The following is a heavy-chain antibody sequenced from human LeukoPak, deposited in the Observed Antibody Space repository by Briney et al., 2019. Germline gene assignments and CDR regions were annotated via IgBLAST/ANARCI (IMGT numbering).Heavy chain of an antibody. CDR1: GFAFSSYA. V-gene: IGHV3-23*01. D-gene: IGHD3-22*01. CDR3: AKSDYYDSSGHPSSFDY. J-gene: IGHJ4*02. CDR2: ISGSGDRT. Sequence: GGSLRLSCAASGFAFSSYAMSWVRQAPGKGPEWVSGISGSGDRTYYTDSVKGRFTISRDNSKNTVYLQMNSPRVEDTAVYYCAKSDYYDSSGHPSSFDYWGQGSLVTVSS.